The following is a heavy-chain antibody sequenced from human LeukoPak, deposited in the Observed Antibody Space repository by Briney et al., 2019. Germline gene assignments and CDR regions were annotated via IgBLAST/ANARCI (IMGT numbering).Heavy chain of an antibody. J-gene: IGHJ3*02. CDR3: ARDVGEYSSSSSTFDI. CDR2: INPNSGGT. Sequence: ASVKVSCKASGYTFTGYYMHWVRQAPGQGLEWMGWINPNSGGTNYAQKFQGRVTMTRDTSISTAYMGLSRLRSDDTAVYYCARDVGEYSSSSSTFDIWGQGTMVTVSS. V-gene: IGHV1-2*02. CDR1: GYTFTGYY. D-gene: IGHD6-6*01.